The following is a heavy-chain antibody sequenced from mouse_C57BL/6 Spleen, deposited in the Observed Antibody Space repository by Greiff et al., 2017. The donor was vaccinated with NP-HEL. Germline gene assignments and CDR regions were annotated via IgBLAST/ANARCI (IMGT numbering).Heavy chain of an antibody. Sequence: QVQLQQSGAELVRPGSSVKLSCKASGYTFTSYWMDWVKQRPGQGLEWIGNIYPSDSETHYNQKFKDKATLTVDKSSSTAYMQLSSLTSEDSAVYYCARRSLYYYGSSYYAMDYWGQGTSVTVSS. D-gene: IGHD1-1*01. V-gene: IGHV1-61*01. CDR1: GYTFTSYW. CDR2: IYPSDSET. CDR3: ARRSLYYYGSSYYAMDY. J-gene: IGHJ4*01.